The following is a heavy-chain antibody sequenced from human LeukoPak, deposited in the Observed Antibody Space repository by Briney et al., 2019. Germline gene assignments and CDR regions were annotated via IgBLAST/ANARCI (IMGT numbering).Heavy chain of an antibody. CDR2: ISAYNGNT. J-gene: IGHJ4*02. CDR1: GYTFTSYG. D-gene: IGHD6-13*01. Sequence: VASVKVSCKASGYTFTSYGISWVRQAPGQGLEWMGWISAYNGNTNYAQKLQGRVTMTTDTSTSTAYMELRSLRSDDTAVYYCAIEGYQQQLDQFDYWGQGTLVTVSS. CDR3: AIEGYQQQLDQFDY. V-gene: IGHV1-18*01.